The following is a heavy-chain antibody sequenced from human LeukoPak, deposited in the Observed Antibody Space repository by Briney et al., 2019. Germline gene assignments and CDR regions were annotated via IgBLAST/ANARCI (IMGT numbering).Heavy chain of an antibody. CDR3: ARSGRVSGGFDGPYY. Sequence: GASVKVSCKASGYTFTNYGISWVQQAPGQGLEWMGWISAYNGNTNYAQKLQGRVTMTTDTSTSTAYMELRSLRSDDTAVYYCARSGRVSGGFDGPYYWGQGTLVTVSS. CDR2: ISAYNGNT. J-gene: IGHJ4*02. V-gene: IGHV1-18*01. CDR1: GYTFTNYG. D-gene: IGHD5-12*01.